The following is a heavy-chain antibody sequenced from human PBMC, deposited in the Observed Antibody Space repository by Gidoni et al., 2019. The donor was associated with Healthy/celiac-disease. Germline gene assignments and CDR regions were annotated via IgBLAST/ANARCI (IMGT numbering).Heavy chain of an antibody. CDR2: INHSGST. V-gene: IGHV4-34*01. J-gene: IGHJ4*02. CDR1: GGSFSGYY. Sequence: QVQLQQWGAGLLKPSETLSLTCAVYGGSFSGYYWSWIRQPPGKGLEWIGEINHSGSTNYNPSLKSRVTISVDTSKNQFSLKLSSVTAADTAVYYCARGRASGSYLSYFDYWGQGTLVTVSS. D-gene: IGHD3-10*01. CDR3: ARGRASGSYLSYFDY.